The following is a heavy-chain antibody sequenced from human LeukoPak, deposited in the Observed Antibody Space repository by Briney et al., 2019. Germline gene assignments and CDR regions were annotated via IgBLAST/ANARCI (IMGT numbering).Heavy chain of an antibody. D-gene: IGHD3-9*01. CDR3: ASARSVLRYFDWLPTGFDY. Sequence: PSETLSLTCAVYGGSFSGYYWSWIRQPPGKGLEWIGEINHSGSTNYNPSLKSRVTISVDTSKNQFSLKPSSVTAADTAVYYCASARSVLRYFDWLPTGFDYWGQGTLVTVSS. CDR1: GGSFSGYY. CDR2: INHSGST. J-gene: IGHJ4*02. V-gene: IGHV4-34*01.